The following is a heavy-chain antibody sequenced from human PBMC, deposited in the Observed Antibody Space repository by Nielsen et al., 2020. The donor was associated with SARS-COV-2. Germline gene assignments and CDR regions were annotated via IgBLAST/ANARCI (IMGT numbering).Heavy chain of an antibody. CDR2: IYHSGST. CDR3: ARDHPSITN. D-gene: IGHD1-14*01. CDR1: GYSISSGYY. J-gene: IGHJ4*02. Sequence: SETLSLTCTVSGYSISSGYYWGWIRQPPGKGLEWIGSIYHSGSTYYNPSLKSRVTISVDTSKNQFSLRLTSVTAADTAVYYCARDHPSITNWGQGTLVTVSS. V-gene: IGHV4-38-2*02.